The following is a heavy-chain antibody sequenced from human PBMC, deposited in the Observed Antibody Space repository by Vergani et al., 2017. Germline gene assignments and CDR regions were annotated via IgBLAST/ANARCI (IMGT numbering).Heavy chain of an antibody. J-gene: IGHJ4*02. V-gene: IGHV3-30-3*01. D-gene: IGHD2-15*01. CDR1: GFALNRHA. CDR2: ISFDGTNE. Sequence: QVQLVESGGGVVQPGTSLRLSCVVSGFALNRHAMYWVRQAPGKGLEWVVGISFDGTNEYYGDSVRGRFTISRDNSKNTLYLQLNRLRPEDTAVYYCATAGAAYCRGASCYDFFKYWGQGILVTVAS. CDR3: ATAGAAYCRGASCYDFFKY.